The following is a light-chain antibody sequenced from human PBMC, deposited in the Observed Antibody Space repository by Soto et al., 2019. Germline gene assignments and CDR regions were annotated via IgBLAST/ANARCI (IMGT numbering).Light chain of an antibody. Sequence: QSALTQPPSASGSPGQSVTISCTGTSSDVGGSNSVSWYQQHPAKAPKLIIYGVYNRPSGVPDRFSGSKSGNTASLTVSGLQAEDEADYYCSSYAGGNNLGVFGGGTQLTVL. CDR1: SSDVGGSNS. CDR3: SSYAGGNNLGV. CDR2: GVY. J-gene: IGLJ2*01. V-gene: IGLV2-8*01.